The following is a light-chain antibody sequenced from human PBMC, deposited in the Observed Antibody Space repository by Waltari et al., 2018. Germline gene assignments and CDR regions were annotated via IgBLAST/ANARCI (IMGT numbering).Light chain of an antibody. CDR1: QSIGRY. CDR3: QNHERLPAT. CDR2: GAS. J-gene: IGKJ1*01. Sequence: EVVLTQSPGTLSLSPGETATLSCRASQSIGRYLVWYQQKSGQAPRLLIYGASTRATGIPDRFSGSGSGTDFSLTNSRLEAEDFAVYYCQNHERLPATFGQGTKVEMK. V-gene: IGKV3-20*01.